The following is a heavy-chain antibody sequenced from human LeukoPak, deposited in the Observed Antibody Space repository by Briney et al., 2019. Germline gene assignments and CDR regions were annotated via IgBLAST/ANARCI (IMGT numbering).Heavy chain of an antibody. J-gene: IGHJ4*02. CDR1: GFTFSSNA. Sequence: GGSLRLSCAASGFTFSSNAMNWVRQAPGKGLEWVSAISGSGGSTYYADSVKGRFTISRDNSKNTLYLQMNSLRAEDTAVYYCAKRSRPTVTTGRGDYWGQGTLVTVSS. D-gene: IGHD4-11*01. CDR3: AKRSRPTVTTGRGDY. CDR2: ISGSGGST. V-gene: IGHV3-23*01.